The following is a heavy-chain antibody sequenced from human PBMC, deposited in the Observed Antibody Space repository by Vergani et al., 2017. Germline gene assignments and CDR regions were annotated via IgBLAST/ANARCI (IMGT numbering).Heavy chain of an antibody. J-gene: IGHJ4*02. CDR2: IYYSGST. Sequence: QVQLQESGPGLVKPSQTLSLTCTVSGDSIRSGGYYWSWIRQHPGKGLEWIGYIYYSGSTYYNPSLKSRVTISVDTSKNQFSLKLSSVTAADTAVYYCARDGNDGAVDYWGQGTLVTVSS. CDR1: GDSIRSGGYY. CDR3: ARDGNDGAVDY. V-gene: IGHV4-31*03. D-gene: IGHD1-1*01.